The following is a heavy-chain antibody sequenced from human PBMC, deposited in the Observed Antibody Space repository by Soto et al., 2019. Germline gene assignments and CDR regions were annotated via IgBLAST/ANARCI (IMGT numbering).Heavy chain of an antibody. CDR2: IYSGGST. CDR1: GFTVSSNY. D-gene: IGHD6-13*01. CDR3: ARDYSSDY. V-gene: IGHV3-66*01. J-gene: IGHJ4*02. Sequence: GGSLRLSCAASGFTVSSNYMSWVRQAPGKGLEWVSVIYSGGSTYYADSVKGRFTISRDNSKNPLYLQMNSMRAEDTAVYYCARDYSSDYWGQGTLVTVSS.